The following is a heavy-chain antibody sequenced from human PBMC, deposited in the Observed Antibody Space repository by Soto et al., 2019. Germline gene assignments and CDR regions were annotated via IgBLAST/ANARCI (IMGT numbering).Heavy chain of an antibody. J-gene: IGHJ6*02. V-gene: IGHV4-30-4*01. CDR2: IYYSGST. Sequence: SETLSLTCTVSGGSISSGDYYWSWIRQPPGKGLEWIGYIYYSGSTYYNPSLKSRVTISVDTSKNQFSLKLSSVTAADMAVYYCARDVDELLVYYGMDVWGQGTPVPVSS. CDR1: GGSISSGDYY. CDR3: ARDVDELLVYYGMDV. D-gene: IGHD6-13*01.